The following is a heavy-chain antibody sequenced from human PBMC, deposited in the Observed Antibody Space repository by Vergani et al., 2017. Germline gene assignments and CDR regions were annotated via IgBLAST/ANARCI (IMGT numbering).Heavy chain of an antibody. D-gene: IGHD3-3*01. Sequence: QVQLVESGGGVVQPGRSLRLSCAASGFTFSSFAMHWVRQAPGKGLEWVAVISYDGSNKYYVDSVKGRFTISRDNAKNSLYLQMNSLRAEDTAVYYCARERTIFGVVDYFYYGMDVWGQGTTVTVSS. CDR3: ARERTIFGVVDYFYYGMDV. V-gene: IGHV3-30-3*01. CDR2: ISYDGSNK. J-gene: IGHJ6*02. CDR1: GFTFSSFA.